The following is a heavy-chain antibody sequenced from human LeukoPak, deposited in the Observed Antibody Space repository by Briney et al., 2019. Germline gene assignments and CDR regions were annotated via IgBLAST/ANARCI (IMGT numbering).Heavy chain of an antibody. CDR1: GGSFSGYY. CDR2: INHSGST. D-gene: IGHD3-22*01. J-gene: IGHJ4*02. V-gene: IGHV4-34*01. Sequence: KSSETLSLTCAVYGGSFSGYYWSWIRQPPGKGLEWIGEINHSGSTNYNPSLKSRVTISVDTPKNQFSLKLSSVTAADTAVYYCARVPSSYYYDSSGYYYFDYWGQGTLVTVSS. CDR3: ARVPSSYYYDSSGYYYFDY.